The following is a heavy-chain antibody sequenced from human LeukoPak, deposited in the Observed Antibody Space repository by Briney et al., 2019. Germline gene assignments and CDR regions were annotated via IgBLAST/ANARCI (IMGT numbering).Heavy chain of an antibody. CDR3: ARSSAYYNEADI. J-gene: IGHJ3*02. V-gene: IGHV1-46*01. D-gene: IGHD3-9*01. CDR1: GYTFTSYY. CDR2: INPSGGST. Sequence: GSVRLSCKASGYTFTSYYIHWVRQAPGQGLEWLGIINPSGGSTTYAQKFQGRVTMTTDTSTSTVYMELTSLRSDDTAVYYCARSSAYYNEADIWGQGTMVTVSS.